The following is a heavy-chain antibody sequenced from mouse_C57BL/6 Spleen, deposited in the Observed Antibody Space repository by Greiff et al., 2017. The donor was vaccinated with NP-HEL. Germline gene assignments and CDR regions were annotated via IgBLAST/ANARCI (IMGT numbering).Heavy chain of an antibody. Sequence: VQLKQSGPGLVKPSQSLSLTCSVTGYSITSGYYWNWIRQFPGNKLEWMGYISYDGSNNYNPSLKNRISITRDTSKNQFFLKLNSVTTEDTATYYCARREFTTVVFDYWGQGTTLTVSS. CDR1: GYSITSGYY. CDR3: ARREFTTVVFDY. J-gene: IGHJ2*01. CDR2: ISYDGSN. V-gene: IGHV3-6*01. D-gene: IGHD1-1*01.